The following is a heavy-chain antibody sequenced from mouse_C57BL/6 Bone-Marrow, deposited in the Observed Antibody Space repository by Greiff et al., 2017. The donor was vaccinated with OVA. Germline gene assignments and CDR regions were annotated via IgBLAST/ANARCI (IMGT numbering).Heavy chain of an antibody. Sequence: VQVVESGAELARPGASVKLSCKASGYTFTSYGISWVKQRTGQGLEWIGEFYPRGGNTYYNEKFKGKATLTADKSSSTAYMELRSLTSEDSAVYFCARSSPRRWFRYGGQGTSVTVSS. J-gene: IGHJ4*01. CDR3: ARSSPRRWFRY. D-gene: IGHD2-3*01. V-gene: IGHV1-81*01. CDR1: GYTFTSYG. CDR2: FYPRGGNT.